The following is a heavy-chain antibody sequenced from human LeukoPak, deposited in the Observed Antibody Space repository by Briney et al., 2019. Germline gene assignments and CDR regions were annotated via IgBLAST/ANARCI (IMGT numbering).Heavy chain of an antibody. J-gene: IGHJ4*02. CDR2: INPNSGGT. CDR3: VDSSGYYKGTFMDY. CDR1: GYTXTGYY. Sequence: ASVKVSCKASGYTXTGYYMHGVRQAPGQGLEWMGWINPNSGGTNYAQKFQGRVTMTRDTSISTAYMELSRLRSDDTAVYYCVDSSGYYKGTFMDYWGQGTLVTVSS. V-gene: IGHV1-2*02. D-gene: IGHD3-22*01.